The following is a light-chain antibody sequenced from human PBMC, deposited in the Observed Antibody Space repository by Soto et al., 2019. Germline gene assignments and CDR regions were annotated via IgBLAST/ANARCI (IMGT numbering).Light chain of an antibody. V-gene: IGLV2-14*01. J-gene: IGLJ1*01. CDR2: EVT. CDR1: SSDVGDYKY. Sequence: QSALTQPASVSGSPGQSLTISCTGSSSDVGDYKYVSWYQHSPGKAPKLIIYEVTSRPPGISDRFSGSKSGNTASLTISGLQAEDEADYYCSSYTSSSTDVFGTGTKVTVL. CDR3: SSYTSSSTDV.